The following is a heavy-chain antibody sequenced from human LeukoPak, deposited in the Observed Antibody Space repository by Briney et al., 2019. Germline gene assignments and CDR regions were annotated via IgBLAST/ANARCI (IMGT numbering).Heavy chain of an antibody. Sequence: GGSLTLSCAASGFTFSTYEMHWVRQAAGKGLEWVSAIYLSGHTYCLGSVKGRFTISRENAKNSLYLQVNSLTAGDTAVYYCARVCKGDCNAFDFWGQGTMVTVSS. J-gene: IGHJ3*01. CDR2: IYLSGHT. CDR1: GFTFSTYE. V-gene: IGHV3-13*04. CDR3: ARVCKGDCNAFDF. D-gene: IGHD2-21*02.